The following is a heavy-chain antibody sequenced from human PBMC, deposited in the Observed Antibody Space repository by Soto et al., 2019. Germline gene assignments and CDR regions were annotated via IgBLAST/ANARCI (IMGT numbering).Heavy chain of an antibody. CDR2: ISGSGGST. D-gene: IGHD6-13*01. V-gene: IGHV3-23*01. J-gene: IGHJ4*02. Sequence: GGSLRLSCVASGFSVSANYMTWMRQAPGKGLEWVSAISGSGGSTYYADSVKGRFTISRDNSKNTLYLQMNSLRAEDTDVYYCAKGSTPFDYWGQGTLVTVSS. CDR1: GFSVSANY. CDR3: AKGSTPFDY.